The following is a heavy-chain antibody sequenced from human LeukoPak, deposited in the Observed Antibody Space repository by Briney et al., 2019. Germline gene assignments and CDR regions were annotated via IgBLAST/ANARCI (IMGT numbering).Heavy chain of an antibody. CDR3: ASLPYCSSTSCFPEYFQH. D-gene: IGHD2-2*01. CDR2: IIPIFGTA. CDR1: GYTFTGYY. V-gene: IGHV1-69*13. Sequence: SVKVSCKASGYTFTGYYMHWVRQAPGQGLEWMGGIIPIFGTANYAQKFQGRVTITADESTSTAYMELSSLRPEDTAVYYCASLPYCSSTSCFPEYFQHWGQGTLVTVSS. J-gene: IGHJ1*01.